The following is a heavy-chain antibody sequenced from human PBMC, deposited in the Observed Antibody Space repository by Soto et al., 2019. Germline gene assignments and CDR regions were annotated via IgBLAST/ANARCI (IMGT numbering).Heavy chain of an antibody. CDR2: ISYHGSDK. D-gene: IGHD4-17*01. V-gene: IGHV3-30*18. J-gene: IGHJ4*02. CDR3: AKDHLTTTVTTVGY. CDR1: GFTFSNYG. Sequence: QVQLVESGGGVVQPGRSLRLSCAASGFTFSNYGMHWVRQAPGKGLEWVAVISYHGSDKYYADSVNGRFTISRDNSKNTLYLQMDSLRAEDKAVYYCAKDHLTTTVTTVGYWGQGTLVTVSS.